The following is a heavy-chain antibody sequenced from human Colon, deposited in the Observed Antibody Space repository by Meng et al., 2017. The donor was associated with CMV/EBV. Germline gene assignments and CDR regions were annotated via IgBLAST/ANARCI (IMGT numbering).Heavy chain of an antibody. Sequence: GGSLRLSCVASGFTFSSYEMNWVRQAPGKGLEWVSYISGSGSTIYYADSVKGRFTISRDNAKNSLYLQMNSLRAEDTAVYYCARDGGYYDSSGYPVGLDYWGQGTLVTVSS. CDR1: GFTFSSYE. D-gene: IGHD3-22*01. V-gene: IGHV3-48*03. CDR2: ISGSGSTI. J-gene: IGHJ4*02. CDR3: ARDGGYYDSSGYPVGLDY.